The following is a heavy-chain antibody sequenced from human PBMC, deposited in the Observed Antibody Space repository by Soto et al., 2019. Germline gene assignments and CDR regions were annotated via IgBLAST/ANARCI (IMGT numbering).Heavy chain of an antibody. V-gene: IGHV3-23*01. Sequence: EVQVLESGGGLVQPGGSLRLSCVASGFTFSNYAMNWVRQAPGKGLEWVSSISGSGGSAYYADSVKGRFTISRDSSKNTMYLQMNSLRHEETAVYYCAKGNYYDFWSGYYGGDYYYYGMDVWGQGTTVTVSS. CDR2: ISGSGGSA. CDR1: GFTFSNYA. D-gene: IGHD3-3*01. CDR3: AKGNYYDFWSGYYGGDYYYYGMDV. J-gene: IGHJ6*02.